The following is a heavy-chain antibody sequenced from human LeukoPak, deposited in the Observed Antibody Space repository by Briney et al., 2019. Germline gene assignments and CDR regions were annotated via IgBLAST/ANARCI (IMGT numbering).Heavy chain of an antibody. D-gene: IGHD3-10*01. CDR1: GFTFNNYW. Sequence: GGSLRLSCAASGFTFNNYWMTWVRQAPGEGLEWVANIKQDGSEKYYVDSVKGRFTISRDNAKNSLYLQMNSLRGEDTTVYYCARDLRFGESPTFDYWGQGTLGTVSS. V-gene: IGHV3-7*04. CDR2: IKQDGSEK. J-gene: IGHJ4*02. CDR3: ARDLRFGESPTFDY.